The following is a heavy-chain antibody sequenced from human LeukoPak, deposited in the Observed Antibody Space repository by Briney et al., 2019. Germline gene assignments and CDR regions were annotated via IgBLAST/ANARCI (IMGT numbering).Heavy chain of an antibody. V-gene: IGHV1-2*02. Sequence: GASVKVSCKASGYTFIGYYMHWVRQAPGQGLEWMGWINPNSGGTNYAQKFQGRVTMTRDTSISTAYMELSRLRSDDTAVYYCAREGGIAVAGTEFDYWGQGTPVTVSS. J-gene: IGHJ4*02. CDR2: INPNSGGT. CDR3: AREGGIAVAGTEFDY. D-gene: IGHD6-19*01. CDR1: GYTFIGYY.